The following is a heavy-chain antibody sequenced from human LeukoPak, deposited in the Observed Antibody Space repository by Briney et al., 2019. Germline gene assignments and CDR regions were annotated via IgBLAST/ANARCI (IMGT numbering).Heavy chain of an antibody. D-gene: IGHD3-10*01. Sequence: QPGGSLRLSCAVSGITVSTNYMSWVRQAPGKGLEWVSVIYSSGNTYYADSVKGRFTISRDNSKNTLYLQITSLRAEDTAVYYCASMVRGTASGYWGQGTLVTVSS. V-gene: IGHV3-66*01. CDR3: ASMVRGTASGY. CDR1: GITVSTNY. CDR2: IYSSGNT. J-gene: IGHJ4*02.